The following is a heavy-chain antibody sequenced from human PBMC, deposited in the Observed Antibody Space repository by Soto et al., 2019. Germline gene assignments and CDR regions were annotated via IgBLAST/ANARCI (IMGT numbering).Heavy chain of an antibody. CDR2: ISGSGGST. CDR1: GFTFSSYA. V-gene: IGHV3-23*01. CDR3: VKDGASGVKTNFDC. Sequence: PGGSLRLSCAASGFTFSSYAMSWVRQAPGKGLEWVSAISGSGGSTTYADSVKGRFSISRDNAKNTLFLEMNSLRAEDTAVYYCVKDGASGVKTNFDCWGQGTLVTVSS. J-gene: IGHJ4*02. D-gene: IGHD2-15*01.